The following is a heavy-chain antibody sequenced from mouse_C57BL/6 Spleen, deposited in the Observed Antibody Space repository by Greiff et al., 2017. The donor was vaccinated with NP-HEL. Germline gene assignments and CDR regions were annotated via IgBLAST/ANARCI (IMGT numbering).Heavy chain of an antibody. Sequence: EVQLVESGGGLVKPGGSLKLSCAASGFTFSSYTMSWVRQTPEKRLEWVATISGGGGNTYYPDSVKGRFTISRDNAKNTLYLQMSSLRSEDTALYNCARQRAWFAYWGQGTLVTVSA. CDR3: ARQRAWFAY. J-gene: IGHJ3*01. V-gene: IGHV5-9*01. CDR2: ISGGGGNT. CDR1: GFTFSSYT.